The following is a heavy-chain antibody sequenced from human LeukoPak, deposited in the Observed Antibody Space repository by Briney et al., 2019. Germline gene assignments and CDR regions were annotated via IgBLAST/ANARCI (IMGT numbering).Heavy chain of an antibody. J-gene: IGHJ4*02. CDR2: ISSSSSYI. Sequence: PGGSLRLSCAASGFTFSSYSMNWVRQAPGKGLEWVSSISSSSSYIYYADSVKGRFTISRDNAKNSLYLQMNSLRAEDTAVYYCARGDAMTTVTPSLDYWGQGTLVTVSS. CDR1: GFTFSSYS. CDR3: ARGDAMTTVTPSLDY. D-gene: IGHD4-11*01. V-gene: IGHV3-21*01.